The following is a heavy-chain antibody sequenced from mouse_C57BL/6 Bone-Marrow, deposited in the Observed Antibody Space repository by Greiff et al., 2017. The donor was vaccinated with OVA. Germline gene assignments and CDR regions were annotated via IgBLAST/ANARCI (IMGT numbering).Heavy chain of an antibody. D-gene: IGHD2-5*01. J-gene: IGHJ3*01. CDR1: GFTFSSYT. Sequence: EVQLVESGGGLVKPGGSLKLSCAASGFTFSSYTMSWVRQTPEKRLEWVATISGGGGNTYYPDSVKGRFTISRDNAKNTLYLQMSSLRSEDTALYYCARRGYSNYGWFAYWGQGTLVTVSA. CDR3: ARRGYSNYGWFAY. CDR2: ISGGGGNT. V-gene: IGHV5-9*01.